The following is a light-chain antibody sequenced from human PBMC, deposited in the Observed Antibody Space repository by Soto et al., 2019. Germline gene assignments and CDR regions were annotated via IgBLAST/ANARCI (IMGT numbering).Light chain of an antibody. J-gene: IGKJ3*01. Sequence: DIQMTQSPSSLSASVGDRVTITCRASQSISSYLNWYQQKPGKAPKLLIYAASSLLSGVPSRFSGSGSGTDFTLTISSLQPEDFATYYCQQSYSTPGTFGPGTKVDIK. CDR3: QQSYSTPGT. CDR2: AAS. V-gene: IGKV1-39*01. CDR1: QSISSY.